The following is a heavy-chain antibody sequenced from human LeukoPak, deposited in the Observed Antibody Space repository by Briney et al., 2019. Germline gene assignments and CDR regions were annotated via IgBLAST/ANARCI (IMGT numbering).Heavy chain of an antibody. J-gene: IGHJ4*02. CDR1: GGTFSSYA. CDR2: IIPIFGTA. D-gene: IGHD6-13*01. Sequence: SVKVSCKASGGTFSSYAISWVRQAPGQGLEWMGGIIPIFGTANYAQKFQGRVTITADESTSTAYMELSSLRSEDTAVYYCARDPVSPLSSSWTWLGYWGQGTLVTVSS. CDR3: ARDPVSPLSSSWTWLGY. V-gene: IGHV1-69*13.